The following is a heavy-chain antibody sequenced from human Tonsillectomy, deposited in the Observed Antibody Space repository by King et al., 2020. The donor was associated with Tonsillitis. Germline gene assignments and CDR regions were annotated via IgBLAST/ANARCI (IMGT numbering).Heavy chain of an antibody. CDR3: KRSQAGSTWFDP. CDR1: GFSLSTEEMR. CDR2: IDWDDEK. J-gene: IGHJ5*02. V-gene: IGHV2-70*04. Sequence: VTLKESGPALVKPTQTLTLTCTFSGFSLSTEEMRVSWVSQPPGKALEWLARIDWDDEKFYSTSLKTRLTISRDTSKNQVVLRMTNMDPGDTATHYCKRSQAGSTWFDPWGRGTLVTVSS.